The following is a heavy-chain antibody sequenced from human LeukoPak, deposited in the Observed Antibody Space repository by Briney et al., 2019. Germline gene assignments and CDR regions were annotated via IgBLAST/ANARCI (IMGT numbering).Heavy chain of an antibody. D-gene: IGHD3-3*01. Sequence: SETLSLTCTVSGGSISSYYWSWIRQPPGKGLEWIGYIYYSGSTNYNPSLKSRVTISVDTSKNQFSLKLSSVTAADTAVYYCARGARIFGVVTHYDYWGQGTLVTVSS. CDR2: IYYSGST. V-gene: IGHV4-59*01. CDR1: GGSISSYY. J-gene: IGHJ4*02. CDR3: ARGARIFGVVTHYDY.